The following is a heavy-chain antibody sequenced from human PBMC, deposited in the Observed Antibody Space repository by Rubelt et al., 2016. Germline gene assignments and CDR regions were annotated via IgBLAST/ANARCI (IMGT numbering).Heavy chain of an antibody. J-gene: IGHJ4*02. CDR1: GGSFSGYY. V-gene: IGHV4-34*01. D-gene: IGHD6-19*01. CDR2: INHSGST. CDR3: AREEAGNPYYFDC. Sequence: QVQLQESGPGLLKPSETLSLTCAVYGGSFSGYYWSWIRQPPGKGLEWIGEINHSGSTNYNPSLKSRVTISVDTSKNQFSLKVSFGTAADTAVYYCAREEAGNPYYFDCWGQGTLVTVSS.